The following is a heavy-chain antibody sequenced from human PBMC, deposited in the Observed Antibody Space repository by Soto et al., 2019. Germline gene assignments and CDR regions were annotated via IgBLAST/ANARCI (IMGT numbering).Heavy chain of an antibody. J-gene: IGHJ4*02. V-gene: IGHV4-31*03. Sequence: QVQLQESGPGLVKPSQTLSLTYTVSGDFLTSAGYYWSWIRQHPGKGLEWIGYIYYSGSTYYTPSLKSRATISLDTSKNLFSLRLNSVTAADTAIYYCARVGDYGDYAFDFWGQGTLVTVSS. CDR1: GDFLTSAGYY. CDR2: IYYSGST. CDR3: ARVGDYGDYAFDF. D-gene: IGHD4-17*01.